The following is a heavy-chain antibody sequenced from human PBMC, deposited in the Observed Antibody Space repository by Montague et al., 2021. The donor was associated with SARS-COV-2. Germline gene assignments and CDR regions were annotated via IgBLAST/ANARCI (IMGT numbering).Heavy chain of an antibody. J-gene: IGHJ3*02. CDR2: YYTGST. Sequence: YYTGSTYYNPYLKSRVTISVDTSKNQFSLKLSSVTAADTAVYYCARHEYYETYDAFDIWGQGTMVTVSS. V-gene: IGHV4-39*01. CDR3: ARHEYYETYDAFDI. D-gene: IGHD3-22*01.